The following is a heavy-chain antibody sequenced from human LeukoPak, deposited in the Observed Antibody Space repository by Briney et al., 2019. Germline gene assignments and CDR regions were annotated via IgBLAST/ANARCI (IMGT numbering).Heavy chain of an antibody. CDR2: INHSGST. CDR1: GGPFSGYY. V-gene: IGHV4-34*01. Sequence: SETLSLTCAAYGGPFSGYYWSWIRQPPGKGLEWIGEINHSGSTNYNPSLKSRVTISVDTSKNQFSLKLSSVTAADTAVYYYARAHSGNYFKQGRYNWFDPWGQGTLVTVSS. J-gene: IGHJ5*02. CDR3: ARAHSGNYFKQGRYNWFDP. D-gene: IGHD1-26*01.